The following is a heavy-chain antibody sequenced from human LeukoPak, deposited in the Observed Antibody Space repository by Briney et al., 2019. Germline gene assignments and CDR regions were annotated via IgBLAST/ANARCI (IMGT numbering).Heavy chain of an antibody. D-gene: IGHD1-14*01. CDR2: IYTSGST. J-gene: IGHJ4*02. CDR1: GGSISSYY. CDR3: ARQGGTAFDY. Sequence: SETLSLTCTVAGGSISSYYWRWIRQPPGKGLEWIGYIYTSGSTNYNPSLKSRVTISADTSKNQFSLKVTSVTAADTAVYFCARQGGTAFDYWGQGTLVTVSS. V-gene: IGHV4-4*09.